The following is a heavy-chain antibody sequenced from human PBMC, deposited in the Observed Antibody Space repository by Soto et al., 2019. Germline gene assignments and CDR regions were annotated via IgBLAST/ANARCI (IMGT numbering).Heavy chain of an antibody. V-gene: IGHV1-18*01. CDR3: ARQSPVNWYFDL. CDR2: ISAYNGNT. CDR1: GYTFTCYG. J-gene: IGHJ2*01. D-gene: IGHD4-17*01. Sequence: ASVKVSCKASGYTFTCYGISWVRQAPGQGLEWMGWISAYNGNTNYAQKLQGRVTMTTDTSTSTAYMELRSLRSDDTAVYYCARQSPVNWYFDLWGRGTLVTVSS.